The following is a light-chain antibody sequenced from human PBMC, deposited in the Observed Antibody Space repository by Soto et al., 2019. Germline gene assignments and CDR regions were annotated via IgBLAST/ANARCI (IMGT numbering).Light chain of an antibody. CDR2: VAS. J-gene: IGKJ1*01. Sequence: EIVMTQSPVTLSVSPGDRATLSCRASQSVNSNLAWYQHKPGQTPKLLIYVASTRATGIPARFSGSGSGTEFTLTISSLQSEDFAVYYWQQYNVWPQTFGQGTKVEIK. CDR3: QQYNVWPQT. CDR1: QSVNSN. V-gene: IGKV3-15*01.